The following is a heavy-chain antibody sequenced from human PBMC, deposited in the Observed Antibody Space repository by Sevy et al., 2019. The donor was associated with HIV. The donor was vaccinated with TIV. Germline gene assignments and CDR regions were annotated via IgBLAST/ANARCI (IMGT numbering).Heavy chain of an antibody. CDR1: GYTLTELS. J-gene: IGHJ4*02. CDR2: FDPEDDEK. Sequence: ASVKVSCKVSGYTLTELSVHWVRQAPGKGLEWMATFDPEDDEKIYAQKFQGRVTMTEDTSTDTAYMELSSLRSEDTAVYYCATTKDYYDSSGYPFDYWSQRTLVTVSS. V-gene: IGHV1-24*01. CDR3: ATTKDYYDSSGYPFDY. D-gene: IGHD3-22*01.